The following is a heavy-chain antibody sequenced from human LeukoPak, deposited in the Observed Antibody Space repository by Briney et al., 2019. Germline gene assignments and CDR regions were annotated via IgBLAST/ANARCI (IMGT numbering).Heavy chain of an antibody. CDR2: MRQDGSEM. D-gene: IGHD5-18*01. V-gene: IGHV3-7*03. J-gene: IGHJ4*02. CDR3: ARVRGDSYLPFYFDS. CDR1: KFTFSRYW. Sequence: GGSLRLSCAASKFTFSRYWMGWVRQTPGKGLEWVANMRQDGSEMFYVDSVKGRFTISRDNSRNSLFLQINSLRAEDTAIYYCARVRGDSYLPFYFDSWGQGTLVTVSS.